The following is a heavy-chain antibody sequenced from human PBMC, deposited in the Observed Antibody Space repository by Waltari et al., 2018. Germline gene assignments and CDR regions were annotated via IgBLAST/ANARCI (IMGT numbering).Heavy chain of an antibody. Sequence: EVRLVESGGDLVQPGGSLSLSCAASGFPVSSDSMNWLRQAPGKGREWVSVIYSGGSANYTDSVKGRCIVSRDNSRNTLYLQMNGLRADDTAIYYCARGHRGSRPLWGQGTLVTVSS. V-gene: IGHV3-53*01. D-gene: IGHD3-10*01. CDR2: IYSGGSA. J-gene: IGHJ4*02. CDR1: GFPVSSDS. CDR3: ARGHRGSRPL.